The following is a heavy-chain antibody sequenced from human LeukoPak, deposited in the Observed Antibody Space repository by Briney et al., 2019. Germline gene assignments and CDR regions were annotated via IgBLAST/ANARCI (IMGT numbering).Heavy chain of an antibody. D-gene: IGHD6-19*01. CDR3: AKAVAGPWADAFDI. J-gene: IGHJ3*02. Sequence: SETLSLTCTVSDYSISSGYYWGWIRQPPGKGLEWIGSIYHSGSTYYNPSLKSRVTISVDTSKNQFSLKLSSVTAADTAVYYCAKAVAGPWADAFDIWGQGTMVTVSS. CDR2: IYHSGST. CDR1: DYSISSGYY. V-gene: IGHV4-38-2*02.